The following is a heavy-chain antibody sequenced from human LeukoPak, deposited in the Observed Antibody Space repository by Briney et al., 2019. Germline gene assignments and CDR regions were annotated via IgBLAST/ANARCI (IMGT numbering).Heavy chain of an antibody. Sequence: ASVKVSCKTSGYTFTHYCMHWVRQAPGQGLEWMGIINPSGGSTSYAQKFQGRVTLTRDTSTSTVYMELSSLSSEDTAVYYCARDEGPPRYNWNYGGPDFWGQGTLVTVLS. CDR2: INPSGGST. V-gene: IGHV1-46*01. J-gene: IGHJ4*02. CDR1: GYTFTHYC. CDR3: ARDEGPPRYNWNYGGPDF. D-gene: IGHD1-7*01.